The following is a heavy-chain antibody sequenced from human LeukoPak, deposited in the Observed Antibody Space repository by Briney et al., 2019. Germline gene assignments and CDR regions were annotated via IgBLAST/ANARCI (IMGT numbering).Heavy chain of an antibody. CDR3: TRGACSGGSCPPLTYYYYMDV. CDR2: IRSKAYGGTT. D-gene: IGHD2-15*01. Sequence: GGSLRLSCTASGFTFGDYAMSWIRQAPGKGLEWVGFIRSKAYGGTTEYAASVKGRLTISRDDSKSIAYLQMNSLKTEDTAVYYCTRGACSGGSCPPLTYYYYMDVWGKGTTVTISS. CDR1: GFTFGDYA. J-gene: IGHJ6*03. V-gene: IGHV3-49*03.